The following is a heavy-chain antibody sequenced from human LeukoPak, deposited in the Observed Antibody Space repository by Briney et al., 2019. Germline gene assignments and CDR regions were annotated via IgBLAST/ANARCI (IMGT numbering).Heavy chain of an antibody. D-gene: IGHD3-22*01. CDR1: GFTFTRFN. CDR2: ITTSGTYI. J-gene: IGHJ6*02. CDR3: ARPFYYDSNGGEGMDV. Sequence: GGSLRLSCAGSGFTFTRFNMNWVRQAPGKGLELVSSITTSGTYIYYADSVKGRFTISRDNAKNSLYLQMNSLRAEDMAVYYCARPFYYDSNGGEGMDVWGQGTTVTVSS. V-gene: IGHV3-21*06.